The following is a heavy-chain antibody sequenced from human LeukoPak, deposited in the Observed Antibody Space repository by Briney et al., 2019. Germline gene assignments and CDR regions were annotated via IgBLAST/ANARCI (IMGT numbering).Heavy chain of an antibody. CDR3: ARVREYQLLDWYFDL. Sequence: SETLSLTCTVSGGSISSYYWSWIRQPPGKGLEWIGYIYYSGSTNYNPSLKSRVTISVDTSKNQFSLRLSSVTAADTAVYYCARVREYQLLDWYFDLWGRGTLVTVSS. CDR2: IYYSGST. V-gene: IGHV4-59*01. D-gene: IGHD2-2*01. J-gene: IGHJ2*01. CDR1: GGSISSYY.